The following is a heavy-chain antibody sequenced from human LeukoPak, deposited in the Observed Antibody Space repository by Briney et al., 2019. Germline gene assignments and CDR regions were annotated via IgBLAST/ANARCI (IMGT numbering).Heavy chain of an antibody. J-gene: IGHJ4*02. CDR2: INHSGST. CDR1: GGSFSGYY. D-gene: IGHD3-22*01. V-gene: IGHV4-34*01. Sequence: SETLSLTCAVYGGSFSGYYWSWIRQPPGKGLEWIGEINHSGSTNYNPSLKSRVTISVDTSKNQFSLKLGSVTAADTAVYYCARRRYITMIVVVITGGSFDYWGQGTLVTVSS. CDR3: ARRRYITMIVVVITGGSFDY.